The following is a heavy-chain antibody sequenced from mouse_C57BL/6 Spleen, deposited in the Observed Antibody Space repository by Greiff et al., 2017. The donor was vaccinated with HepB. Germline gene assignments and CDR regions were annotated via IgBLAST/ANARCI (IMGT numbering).Heavy chain of an antibody. Sequence: QVQLQQSGAELAKPGASVKLSCKASGYTFTRYWMHWVKQRPGQGLEWIGYINPSSGYTKYNQKFKDKATLTADKSSSTAYMQLSSLTYEDSAVYYCARLVITTVVDPYYYAMDYWGQGTSVTVSS. V-gene: IGHV1-7*01. J-gene: IGHJ4*01. CDR2: INPSSGYT. D-gene: IGHD1-1*01. CDR1: GYTFTRYW. CDR3: ARLVITTVVDPYYYAMDY.